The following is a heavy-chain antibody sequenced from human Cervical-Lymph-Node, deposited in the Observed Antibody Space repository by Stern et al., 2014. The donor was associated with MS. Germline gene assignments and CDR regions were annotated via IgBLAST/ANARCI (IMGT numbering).Heavy chain of an antibody. J-gene: IGHJ4*02. CDR3: ATWGAGSSPPLFY. CDR1: GYNLTTFA. CDR2: INTKTGNT. D-gene: IGHD6-6*01. Sequence: DQLVESGSELKKPGASVKVSCKASGYNLTTFAINWVRQAPGQGLEWMGWINTKTGNTTFAQGFTGRFVFSLDASINTAYLQIISLKAEDSAVYYCATWGAGSSPPLFYWGQGTLVTVSS. V-gene: IGHV7-4-1*02.